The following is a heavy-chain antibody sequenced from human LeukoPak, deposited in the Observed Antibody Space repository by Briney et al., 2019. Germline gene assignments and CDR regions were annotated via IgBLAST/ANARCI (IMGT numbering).Heavy chain of an antibody. CDR3: AKVGCSSSDCYYHYYMVV. J-gene: IGHJ6*03. V-gene: IGHV3-30*02. CDR2: IRFDGSDK. Sequence: PGGSLRLSCAASGFTFSSYSMDWVRQAPGKGLEWVAFIRFDGSDKIYADSVKGRFTISKDNSKNTLYLQMNSLRPADTAVYSCAKVGCSSSDCYYHYYMVVSGKGATATVSS. CDR1: GFTFSSYS. D-gene: IGHD2-2*01.